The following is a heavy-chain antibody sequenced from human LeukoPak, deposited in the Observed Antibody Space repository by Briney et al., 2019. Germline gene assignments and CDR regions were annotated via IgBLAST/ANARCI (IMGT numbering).Heavy chain of an antibody. D-gene: IGHD3-10*01. CDR2: MNPNSGNT. J-gene: IGHJ5*02. V-gene: IGHV1-8*02. CDR3: ARGDYYGSGSYNWFDP. CDR1: GYTFTGYY. Sequence: GASVKVSCKASGYTFTGYYMHWVRQAPGQGLEWMGWMNPNSGNTGYAQKFQGRVTMTRNTSISTAYMELSSLRSEDTAVYYCARGDYYGSGSYNWFDPWGQGTLVTVSS.